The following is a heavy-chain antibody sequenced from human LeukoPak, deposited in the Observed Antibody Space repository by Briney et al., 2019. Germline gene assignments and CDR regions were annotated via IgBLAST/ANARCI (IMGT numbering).Heavy chain of an antibody. CDR3: ARRRGNGSGSYYKANYYYYGMDV. D-gene: IGHD3-10*01. Sequence: PSETLSLTCAVYGGSFSGYYWSWIRQPPGKGLEWIGEINHSGSTNYNPSLKSRVTISVDTSKNQFSLKLSSVTAADTAVYYCARRRGNGSGSYYKANYYYYGMDVWGQGTTVTVSS. J-gene: IGHJ6*02. V-gene: IGHV4-34*01. CDR2: INHSGST. CDR1: GGSFSGYY.